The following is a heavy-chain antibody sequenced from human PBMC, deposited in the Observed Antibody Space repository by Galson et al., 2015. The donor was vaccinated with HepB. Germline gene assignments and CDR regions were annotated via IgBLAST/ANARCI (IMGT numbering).Heavy chain of an antibody. CDR3: AQEGYCGTTTCSPTAFDI. CDR2: IKSDGSEK. D-gene: IGHD2-2*01. J-gene: IGHJ3*02. CDR1: GFTFSSFW. Sequence: LRLSCAASGFTFSSFWMSWVRQAPGKGLEWVANIKSDGSEKYYVDSVKGRFTISRDNSMHSLYLQMNSLRADDTAIYYCAQEGYCGTTTCSPTAFDIWGHGTMVTVSS. V-gene: IGHV3-7*01.